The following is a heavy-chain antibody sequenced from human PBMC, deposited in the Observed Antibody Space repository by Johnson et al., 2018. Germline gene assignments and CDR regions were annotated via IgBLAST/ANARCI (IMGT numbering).Heavy chain of an antibody. CDR3: ARRSPLTISWGDAFDI. V-gene: IGHV3-30*03. J-gene: IGHJ3*02. D-gene: IGHD1-14*01. CDR1: GFTFSKYG. CDR2: ISNDGNNK. Sequence: QVQLQESGGGVVQPGRSLRLTCADSGFTFSKYGRHWVRQAPGKGLECVAVISNDGNNKYYGDSVKGRLTLSRDTSKHTRSLQMKSLRPEDTAVYYCARRSPLTISWGDAFDIWGQGTMVTVSS.